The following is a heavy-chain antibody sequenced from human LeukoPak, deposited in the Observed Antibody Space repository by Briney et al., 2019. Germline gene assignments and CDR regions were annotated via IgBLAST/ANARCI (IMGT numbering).Heavy chain of an antibody. Sequence: GGSLRLSCAASGFTVSRNYMSWVRQAPGKGLEWVSVMYSGGNTYYADSVKGRFTISRDNSKNTLYLQMNSLRAEDTAVYYCASLNGDYEGAAFDIWGQGTMVTVTS. CDR2: MYSGGNT. CDR1: GFTVSRNY. CDR3: ASLNGDYEGAAFDI. J-gene: IGHJ3*02. V-gene: IGHV3-53*01. D-gene: IGHD4-17*01.